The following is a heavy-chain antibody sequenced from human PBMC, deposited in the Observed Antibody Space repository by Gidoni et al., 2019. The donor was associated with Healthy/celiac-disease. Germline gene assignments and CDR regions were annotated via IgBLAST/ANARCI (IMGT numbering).Heavy chain of an antibody. J-gene: IGHJ4*02. CDR3: ARGPDYGDYRFDY. CDR2: INHSGST. D-gene: IGHD4-17*01. CDR1: GWSFSGYY. V-gene: IGHV4-34*01. Sequence: QVQLQQWGARLTKPSETLSLTCAVYGWSFSGYYWSWIRQPPGKGLEWIGEINHSGSTNYNPPLKSRVTIAVDTSKNQFSLKLSSVTAADAAVYYCARGPDYGDYRFDYWGQGTLVTVSS.